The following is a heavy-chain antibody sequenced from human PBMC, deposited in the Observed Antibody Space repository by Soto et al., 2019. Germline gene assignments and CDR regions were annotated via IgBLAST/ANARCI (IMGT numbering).Heavy chain of an antibody. CDR3: ARADTYYYGSGSYPHGSVDY. J-gene: IGHJ4*02. V-gene: IGHV1-2*04. D-gene: IGHD3-10*01. CDR1: GYTFTSYG. CDR2: INPNSGGT. Sequence: ASVKVSCKASGYTFTSYGISWVRQAPGQGLEWMGWINPNSGGTNYAQKFQGWVTMTRDTSISTAYMELSRLRSDDTAVYYCARADTYYYGSGSYPHGSVDYWGQGTLVTVSS.